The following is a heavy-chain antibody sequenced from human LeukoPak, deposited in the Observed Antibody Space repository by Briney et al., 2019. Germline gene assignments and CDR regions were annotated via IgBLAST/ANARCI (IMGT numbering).Heavy chain of an antibody. Sequence: GGSLRLSCAASGFTFSSYAMHWVRQGPGKGLEWVAYIARHGSNKYYADSVKGRFTISRDNSKRTLYLQMNNLRADDTAVYYCAKDGSWSCTDWGQGALVTVSS. CDR1: GFTFSSYA. V-gene: IGHV3-30*02. J-gene: IGHJ4*02. CDR2: IARHGSNK. CDR3: AKDGSWSCTD. D-gene: IGHD2-8*02.